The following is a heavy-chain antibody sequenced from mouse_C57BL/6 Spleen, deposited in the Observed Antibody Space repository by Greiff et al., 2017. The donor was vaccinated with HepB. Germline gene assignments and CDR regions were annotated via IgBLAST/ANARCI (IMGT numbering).Heavy chain of an antibody. V-gene: IGHV1-82*01. Sequence: QVQLQQSGPELVKPGASVKISCKASGYAFSSSWMNWVKQRPGKGLEWIGRIYPGDGDTNYNGKFKGKATLTADKSSSTAYMQLSSLTSEDSAVYFCAREEAGKAMDYWGQGTSVTVSS. CDR2: IYPGDGDT. CDR3: AREEAGKAMDY. J-gene: IGHJ4*01. D-gene: IGHD4-1*01. CDR1: GYAFSSSW.